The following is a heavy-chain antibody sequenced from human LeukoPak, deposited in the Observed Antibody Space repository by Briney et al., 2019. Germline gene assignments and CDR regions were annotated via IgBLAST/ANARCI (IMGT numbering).Heavy chain of an antibody. D-gene: IGHD6-13*01. J-gene: IGHJ4*02. Sequence: PSETLSLTCTVSGGSISSYYWSWIRQPPGKGLEWIGYIYYSGSTKYNPSLKSRVTISVDTSKNQFSLKLSSLTAADTAVYYCARLTSSSSGSSFDYWGLGTLVTVSS. V-gene: IGHV4-59*08. CDR1: GGSISSYY. CDR3: ARLTSSSSGSSFDY. CDR2: IYYSGST.